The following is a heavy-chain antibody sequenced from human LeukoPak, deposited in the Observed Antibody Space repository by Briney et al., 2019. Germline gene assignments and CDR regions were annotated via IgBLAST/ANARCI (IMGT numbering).Heavy chain of an antibody. J-gene: IGHJ4*02. CDR2: ISAYNGNT. Sequence: ASVKVSCKASGYTFTSYGISWVRQAPGQGLEWMGWISAYNGNTNYAQKLQGRVTMTTDTSTSTAYMELRSPRSDDTAVYYCARDHRTDSPNDYWGQGTLVTVSS. CDR1: GYTFTSYG. V-gene: IGHV1-18*01. CDR3: ARDHRTDSPNDY. D-gene: IGHD3-22*01.